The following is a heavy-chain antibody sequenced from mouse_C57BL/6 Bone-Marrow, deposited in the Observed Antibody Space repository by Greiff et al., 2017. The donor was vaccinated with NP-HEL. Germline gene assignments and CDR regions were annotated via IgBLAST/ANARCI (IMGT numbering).Heavy chain of an antibody. Sequence: VKLMESGPGLVQPSQSLSITCTVSGFSLTSYGVHWVRQSPGKGLEWLGVIWSGGSTDYNAAFISRLSISKDNSKSQVFFKMNSLQADDTAIYYCARNYGYYYGSSPFAYWGQGTLVTVSA. CDR2: IWSGGST. D-gene: IGHD1-1*01. CDR3: ARNYGYYYGSSPFAY. CDR1: GFSLTSYG. V-gene: IGHV2-2*01. J-gene: IGHJ3*01.